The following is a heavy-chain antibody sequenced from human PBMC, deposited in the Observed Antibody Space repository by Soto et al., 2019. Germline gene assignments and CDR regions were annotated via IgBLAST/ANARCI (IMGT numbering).Heavy chain of an antibody. D-gene: IGHD2-15*01. CDR2: ISAYNGNT. CDR1: GYTFTSFG. J-gene: IGHJ3*02. Sequence: QVQLVQSGAEGKKPGASVKVSCKASGYTFTSFGISWVRQATGQGLEWMGWISAYNGNTNYAENLQGRVTMTTDTSTSTAYMELRSLRSDDTAVYYCARDHRGGTDAFDIWGQGTMVTVSS. V-gene: IGHV1-18*01. CDR3: ARDHRGGTDAFDI.